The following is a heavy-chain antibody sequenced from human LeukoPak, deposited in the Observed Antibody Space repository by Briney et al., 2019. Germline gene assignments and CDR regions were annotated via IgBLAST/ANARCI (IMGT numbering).Heavy chain of an antibody. Sequence: SETLSLTCTVSGGSISSYYWSWLRQPPGKGLEWIGDIYYSGSTNYNPSLKSRVAISVDTSKNQFSLKLSSVTAADTAVYYCARSPSMVRGVIYWFDPWGQGTLVTVSS. CDR3: ARSPSMVRGVIYWFDP. D-gene: IGHD3-10*01. CDR2: IYYSGST. CDR1: GGSISSYY. J-gene: IGHJ5*02. V-gene: IGHV4-59*01.